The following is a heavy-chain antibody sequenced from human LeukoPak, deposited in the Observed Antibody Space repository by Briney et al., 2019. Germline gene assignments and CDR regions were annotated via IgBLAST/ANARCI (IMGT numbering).Heavy chain of an antibody. Sequence: GGSLRLSCAASGFPFSNYAMHWVRQAPGKGLEWVAGISYDGSNEYYADSVKGRFTISRDNSKNTLYLQMNSLRVDDTAVYYCARGLYYDSSGYNPGYWGQGTLVTVSS. J-gene: IGHJ4*02. CDR3: ARGLYYDSSGYNPGY. D-gene: IGHD3-22*01. V-gene: IGHV3-30-3*01. CDR1: GFPFSNYA. CDR2: ISYDGSNE.